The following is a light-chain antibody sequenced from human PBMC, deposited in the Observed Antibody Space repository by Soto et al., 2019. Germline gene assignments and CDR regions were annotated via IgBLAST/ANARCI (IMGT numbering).Light chain of an antibody. Sequence: EIVLTQSPATLSLSPGEGATLSCRSSQSVSSYLAWYQQKPGQAPRLLIYDASNRATGIPPRFSGSGSGTDFTLIISSLEPEDFAVYYCQQRSDWPVTFGLGTKVEV. CDR1: QSVSSY. J-gene: IGKJ1*01. V-gene: IGKV3-11*01. CDR3: QQRSDWPVT. CDR2: DAS.